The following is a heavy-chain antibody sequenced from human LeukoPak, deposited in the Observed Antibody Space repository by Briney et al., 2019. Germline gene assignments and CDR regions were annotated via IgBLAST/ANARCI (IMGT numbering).Heavy chain of an antibody. J-gene: IGHJ4*02. CDR1: GFTFSSYE. V-gene: IGHV3-48*03. CDR2: ISSSGSTI. Sequence: PGGSLRLSCAASGFTFSSYEMNWVRQAPGKGLECVSYISSSGSTIYYADSVKGRFTISRDNAKNSLYLQMNSLRAEDTAVYYCARKSFLFESQYFDYWGQGTLVTVSS. D-gene: IGHD3-10*02. CDR3: ARKSFLFESQYFDY.